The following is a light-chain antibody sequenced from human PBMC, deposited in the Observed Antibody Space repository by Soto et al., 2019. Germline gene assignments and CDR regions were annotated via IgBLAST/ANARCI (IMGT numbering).Light chain of an antibody. CDR3: SSYTSSSTPAVV. J-gene: IGLJ2*01. V-gene: IGLV2-14*01. CDR1: SSDVGAYNY. CDR2: EVS. Sequence: QSALTQPPSASGSLGQSVTIPCTGTSSDVGAYNYVSWYQQHPGKAPKLMIYEVSNRPSGVSNRFSGSKSGNTASLTISGLQAEDEADYYCSSYTSSSTPAVVFGGGTKLTVL.